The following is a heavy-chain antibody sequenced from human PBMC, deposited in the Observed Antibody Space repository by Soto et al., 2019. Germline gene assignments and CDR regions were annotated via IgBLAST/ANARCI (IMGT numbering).Heavy chain of an antibody. J-gene: IGHJ6*02. V-gene: IGHV1-2*04. Sequence: ASVKVSCKASGHSFTEYLIHWVGHAPGQGLELLWRIEPKTGGTSTAQKFNGWVAMTADVSMRTASMALTSLTSDATAIYYCARGDSTDCSTGVFSFFYKHDMDVWGPGTTVNVSS. D-gene: IGHD2-8*01. CDR2: IEPKTGGT. CDR3: ARGDSTDCSTGVFSFFYKHDMDV. CDR1: GHSFTEYL.